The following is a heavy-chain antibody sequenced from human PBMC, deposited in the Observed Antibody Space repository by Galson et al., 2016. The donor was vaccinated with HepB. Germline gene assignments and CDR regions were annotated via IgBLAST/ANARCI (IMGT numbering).Heavy chain of an antibody. CDR3: ARDGITAAGRQRYNYYYFGLDV. CDR2: IKQDGSET. J-gene: IGHJ6*02. D-gene: IGHD6-13*01. Sequence: SLRLSCAGAGINFSPYWMNWVRQAPGKGLEWVANIKQDGSETHYLDSVKGRFTISRDDVKNSVYLQMNSLRDEDTAVYHCARDGITAAGRQRYNYYYFGLDVWGQGTTVTVSS. CDR1: GINFSPYW. V-gene: IGHV3-7*03.